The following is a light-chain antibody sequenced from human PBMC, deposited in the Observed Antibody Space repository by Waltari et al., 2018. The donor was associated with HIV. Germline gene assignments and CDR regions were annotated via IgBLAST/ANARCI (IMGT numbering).Light chain of an antibody. CDR3: CSYAGSSTPFV. CDR2: EVS. V-gene: IGLV2-23*02. CDR1: SSDVGRYTL. J-gene: IGLJ1*01. Sequence: QSALTHPASVSGSPGQLITISCTGTSSDVGRYTLVSWYQQYPCKVPKLMIYEVSKRPSGVSNRFSGSKSGNTASLTISGLQAEDEADYYCCSYAGSSTPFVFGTATKVTVL.